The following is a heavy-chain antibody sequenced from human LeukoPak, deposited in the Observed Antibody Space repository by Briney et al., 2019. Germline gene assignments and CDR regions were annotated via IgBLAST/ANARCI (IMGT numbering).Heavy chain of an antibody. CDR3: AREGYSYVSY. CDR1: GFSFSSYW. V-gene: IGHV3-74*01. CDR2: IKTDGSSA. J-gene: IGHJ4*02. Sequence: PGGSLRLSCAASGFSFSSYWMHWVRQAPGKGLVWVSRIKTDGSSATYADSVKGRFTISRDNAKNTLYLQMSSLRAEDTAVYYCAREGYSYVSYWGQGTLVTVSS. D-gene: IGHD5-18*01.